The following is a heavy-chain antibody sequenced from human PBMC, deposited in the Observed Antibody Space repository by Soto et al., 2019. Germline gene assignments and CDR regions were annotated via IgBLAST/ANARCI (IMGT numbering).Heavy chain of an antibody. V-gene: IGHV4-59*08. D-gene: IGHD3-10*01. CDR2: IYYSGST. CDR3: ARLNYGSGTYFDY. CDR1: GGSISSYY. Sequence: SETLSLTCTVSGGSISSYYWSWIRQPPGKGLEWIGYIYYSGSTNYNPSLKSRVTISVDTSKNQFSLKLSSVTAADTAVYYCARLNYGSGTYFDYWGQGTLVTVSS. J-gene: IGHJ4*02.